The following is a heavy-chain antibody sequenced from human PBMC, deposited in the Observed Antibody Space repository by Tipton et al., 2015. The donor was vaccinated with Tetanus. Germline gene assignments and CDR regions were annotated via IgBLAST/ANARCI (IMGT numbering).Heavy chain of an antibody. Sequence: TLSLTCIVSGGSMSGSGHYGAWVRQSPGKGLEWIGSVSYSGRTYYSPSLKSRVNMSVDTSKKDFTVRLGSVTAADTAVYYCARCREFVSRSGCAFDYWGQGILVTVSS. CDR3: ARCREFVSRSGCAFDY. D-gene: IGHD3-10*01. V-gene: IGHV4-39*02. CDR2: VSYSGRT. J-gene: IGHJ4*02. CDR1: GGSMSGSGHY.